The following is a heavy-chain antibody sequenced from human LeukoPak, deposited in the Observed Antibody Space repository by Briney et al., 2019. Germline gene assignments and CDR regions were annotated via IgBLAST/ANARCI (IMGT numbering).Heavy chain of an antibody. J-gene: IGHJ5*02. D-gene: IGHD2-2*01. CDR1: GGSFSGYY. Sequence: KPSETLSLTCAVYGGSFSGYYWSWIRQPPGKGPEWIGEINHSGSTNYNPSLKSRVTISVDTSKNQFSLKLSSVTAADTAVYYCARSQGPAATSAWFDPWGQGTLVTVSS. CDR3: ARSQGPAATSAWFDP. CDR2: INHSGST. V-gene: IGHV4-34*01.